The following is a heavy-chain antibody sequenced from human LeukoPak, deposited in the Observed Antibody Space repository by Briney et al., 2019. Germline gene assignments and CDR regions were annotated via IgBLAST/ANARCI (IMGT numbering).Heavy chain of an antibody. J-gene: IGHJ4*02. CDR3: AEYGTGTDWFSSH. CDR2: IYSGGST. CDR1: GFTVSSNY. V-gene: IGHV3-66*01. Sequence: GGSLRLSCAASGFTVSSNYMSWVRQAPGKGLEWVSVIYSGGSTYYADSVKGRFTISRDNSKNTLYLLMNSLRAEDTAVYYCAEYGTGTDWFSSHWGQGALVTVSS. D-gene: IGHD3/OR15-3a*01.